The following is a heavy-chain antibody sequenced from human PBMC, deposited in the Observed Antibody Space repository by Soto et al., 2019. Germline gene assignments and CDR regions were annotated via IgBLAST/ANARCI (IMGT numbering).Heavy chain of an antibody. D-gene: IGHD6-19*01. CDR2: VDPSDSYT. V-gene: IGHV5-10-1*01. J-gene: IGHJ6*02. Sequence: GESLKISCKGSGYSFTSYWISWVRQMPGKGLEWMGRVDPSDSYTNYSPSFQGHVTISADKSISTAYLQWSSLKASDTAMYDCARNWYSSSPYYYGMDVWGQGTTVTVSS. CDR3: ARNWYSSSPYYYGMDV. CDR1: GYSFTSYW.